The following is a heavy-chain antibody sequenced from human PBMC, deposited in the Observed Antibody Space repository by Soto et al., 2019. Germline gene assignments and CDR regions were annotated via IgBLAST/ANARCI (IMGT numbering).Heavy chain of an antibody. CDR3: ARGGIAEGYGMDV. D-gene: IGHD6-13*01. CDR2: INPNSGGT. V-gene: IGHV1-2*02. Sequence: QVQLVQSGAEVKKPGASVKVSCKASGYTFTGYYMHWVRQAPGQGLEWMGWINPNSGGTNYAQKCQGRVTMTRDTSISTAYMELSRLRSDDTAVYYCARGGIAEGYGMDVWGQGTTVTVSS. CDR1: GYTFTGYY. J-gene: IGHJ6*02.